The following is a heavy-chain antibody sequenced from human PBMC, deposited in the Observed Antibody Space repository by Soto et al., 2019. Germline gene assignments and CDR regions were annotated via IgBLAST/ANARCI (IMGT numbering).Heavy chain of an antibody. CDR2: INPNSGGT. J-gene: IGHJ6*02. CDR3: ARGLRSRGYSYGYYYYYGMDV. V-gene: IGHV1-2*04. D-gene: IGHD5-18*01. Sequence: GASVKVSCKASGYTFTGYYMHWVRQAPGQGLEWMGWINPNSGGTNYAQKFQGWVTMTRDTSISTAYMELSRLRSDDTAVYYCARGLRSRGYSYGYYYYYGMDVWGQGTTVTVS. CDR1: GYTFTGYY.